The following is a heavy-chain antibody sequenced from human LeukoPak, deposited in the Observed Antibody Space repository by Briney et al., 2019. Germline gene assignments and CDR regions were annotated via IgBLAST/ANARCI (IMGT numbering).Heavy chain of an antibody. CDR2: IYYSGST. V-gene: IGHV4-59*01. Sequence: SETLSLTCTVFGGSISSYYWSWIRQPPGKGLEWIGYIYYSGSTNYNPSLKSRVTISVDTSKNQFSLKLSSVTAADTAVYYCAREVGSGYFDYWGQGTLVTVSS. D-gene: IGHD3-10*01. CDR3: AREVGSGYFDY. CDR1: GGSISSYY. J-gene: IGHJ4*02.